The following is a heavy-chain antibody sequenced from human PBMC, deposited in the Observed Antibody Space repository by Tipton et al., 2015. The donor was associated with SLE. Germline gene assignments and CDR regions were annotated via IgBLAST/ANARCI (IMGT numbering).Heavy chain of an antibody. Sequence: TLSLTCAVYGGSFSGYYWSWIRQPPGKGLEWIGYIYYSGSTYYNPSLKSRVTISVDTSKNQFSLKLSSVTAADTAVYYCARVGRLTMVQEAFDIWGQGTMVTVSS. D-gene: IGHD3-10*01. CDR3: ARVGRLTMVQEAFDI. V-gene: IGHV4-34*01. CDR1: GGSFSGYY. CDR2: IYYSGST. J-gene: IGHJ3*02.